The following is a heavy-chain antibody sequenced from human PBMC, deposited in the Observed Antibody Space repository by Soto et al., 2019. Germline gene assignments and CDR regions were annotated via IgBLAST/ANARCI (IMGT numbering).Heavy chain of an antibody. CDR2: IYSGGST. CDR1: GFTVSSNY. CDR3: ARGNGHSNGRIDY. J-gene: IGHJ4*02. Sequence: AGSLRLSCAASGFTVSSNYMSWVRQAPGKGLEWVSVIYSGGSTYYADSGKGRFTISRDNSKNTLYLQMNSLRAEDTAVYYCARGNGHSNGRIDYWGQGTLVTVFS. V-gene: IGHV3-53*01. D-gene: IGHD5-18*01.